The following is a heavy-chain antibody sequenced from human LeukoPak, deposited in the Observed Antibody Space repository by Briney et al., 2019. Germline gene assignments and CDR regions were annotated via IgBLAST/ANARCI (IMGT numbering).Heavy chain of an antibody. Sequence: GGSLRLSCAASGFTFSSYSMNWVRQAPGKGLEWVSSISSSSSYIYYADSVKGRFTISRDNAKNSLYLQMNSLRAEYTAVYYCAREGYCSGGSCYSGGHYYGMDVWGQETTVTVSS. J-gene: IGHJ6*02. CDR1: GFTFSSYS. V-gene: IGHV3-21*01. D-gene: IGHD2-15*01. CDR3: AREGYCSGGSCYSGGHYYGMDV. CDR2: ISSSSSYI.